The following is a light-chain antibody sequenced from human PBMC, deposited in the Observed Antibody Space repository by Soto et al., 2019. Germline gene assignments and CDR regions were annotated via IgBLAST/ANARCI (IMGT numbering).Light chain of an antibody. CDR2: DAS. CDR3: QQSYSTPRT. V-gene: IGKV1-39*01. J-gene: IGKJ1*01. CDR1: QGISTF. Sequence: DIQLTHSPSLLSASVCDRVTITCRASQGISTFLAWYQQHPGTAPKRLIYDASNLQSGVPSRFSGSGSGTDFTLTISSLQPEDFATYYCQQSYSTPRTFGQGTKVDIK.